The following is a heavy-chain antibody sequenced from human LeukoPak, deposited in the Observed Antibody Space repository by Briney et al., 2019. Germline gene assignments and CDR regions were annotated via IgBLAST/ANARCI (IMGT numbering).Heavy chain of an antibody. D-gene: IGHD6-6*01. CDR1: GFTFSSYG. Sequence: GGSLRLSCAASGFTFSSYGMNWVRQAPGKGLEWVSAISDGGSDTFYADSVRGRFAISRDNSKNTLFLQMNSLRAEDTAVYYCAKRVPYSSSSVYFDFWGQGPLVTVSS. V-gene: IGHV3-23*01. CDR2: ISDGGSDT. CDR3: AKRVPYSSSSVYFDF. J-gene: IGHJ4*02.